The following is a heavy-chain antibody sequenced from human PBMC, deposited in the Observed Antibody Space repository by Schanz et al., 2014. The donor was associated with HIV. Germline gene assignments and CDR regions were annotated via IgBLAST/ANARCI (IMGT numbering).Heavy chain of an antibody. J-gene: IGHJ3*02. CDR1: GFTFHDCA. V-gene: IGHV3-9*01. CDR3: AKDMGSGSYETFDI. D-gene: IGHD1-26*01. Sequence: EVKLVESGGGSVQPGRSLRLSCAASGFTFHDCAMHWVRQVPEKGLEWVSGISWSGRNTGYVDSVRGRFSISRDNAKNSLYLQMNSLRAEDTALYYCAKDMGSGSYETFDIWGQGTMVTVSS. CDR2: ISWSGRNT.